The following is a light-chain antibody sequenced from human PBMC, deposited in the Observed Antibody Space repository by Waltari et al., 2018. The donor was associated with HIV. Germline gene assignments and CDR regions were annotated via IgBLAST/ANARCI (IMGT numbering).Light chain of an antibody. V-gene: IGKV3-15*01. J-gene: IGKJ1*01. Sequence: VLTQSQATLSVSPGDRVTLSCRASESVSSNLAWYQQKRGQAPRLVIYGASSRAAGIPGRFSGSGSGTEFTLTISSLQSEDFAVYYCQEYNNWPWTFGQGTKVEIK. CDR2: GAS. CDR1: ESVSSN. CDR3: QEYNNWPWT.